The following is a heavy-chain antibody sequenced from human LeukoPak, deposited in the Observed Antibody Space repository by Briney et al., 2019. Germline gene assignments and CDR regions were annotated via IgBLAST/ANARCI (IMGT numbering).Heavy chain of an antibody. D-gene: IGHD3-10*01. V-gene: IGHV3-53*01. CDR2: IYSGGST. CDR1: GFTVSSNY. CDR3: ARARRWFGGSDGMDV. Sequence: GGSLRLSCAASGFTVSSNYMSWVRQAPGKGLEWVSVIYSGGSTYYADSVKGRFTISRDNSKNTLYLQMNSLRAEDTAVYYCARARRWFGGSDGMDVWGQGTTVTVSS. J-gene: IGHJ6*02.